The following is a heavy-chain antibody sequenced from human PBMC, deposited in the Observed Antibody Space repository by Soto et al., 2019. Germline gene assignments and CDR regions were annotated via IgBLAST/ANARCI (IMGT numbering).Heavy chain of an antibody. CDR3: ARFSGWYSAFDY. CDR2: IYSSGST. CDR1: GASINNYY. V-gene: IGHV4-59*01. D-gene: IGHD6-19*01. J-gene: IGHJ4*02. Sequence: SETLSLTCTVSGASINNYYWSWIRQAPGKGLEWIGYIYSSGSTNYNPSLKSRVTISVDTSKSDFSLKLTSVTAADTAVYYCARFSGWYSAFDYWGQGTPVTLSS.